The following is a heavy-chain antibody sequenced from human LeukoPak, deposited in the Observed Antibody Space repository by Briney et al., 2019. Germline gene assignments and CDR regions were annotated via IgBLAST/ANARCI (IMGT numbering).Heavy chain of an antibody. J-gene: IGHJ4*02. CDR3: ARDRSPSGWYVGVFDY. CDR1: GGSISSSSYY. D-gene: IGHD6-19*01. V-gene: IGHV4-39*07. Sequence: SETLSLTCTVSGGSISSSSYYWGWIRQPPGKGLEWIGSIYYSGSTYYNPSLKSRVTISVDTSKNQFSLKLSSVTAADTAVYYCARDRSPSGWYVGVFDYWGQGTLVTVSS. CDR2: IYYSGST.